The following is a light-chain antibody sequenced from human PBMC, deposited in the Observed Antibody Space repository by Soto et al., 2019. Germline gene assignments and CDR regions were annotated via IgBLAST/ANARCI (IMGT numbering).Light chain of an antibody. CDR2: EVT. CDR1: SSDVGGYNS. CDR3: SSYARSTTGYVI. V-gene: IGLV2-14*01. Sequence: QSALTQPASVSGSPGQSITISCTGTSSDVGGYNSVSWYQQYAGKAPKLMIYEVTNRPSGVSDRFSGSKSGNTASLTISGLQAEDEADYYCSSYARSTTGYVIFGGGTKLTVL. J-gene: IGLJ2*01.